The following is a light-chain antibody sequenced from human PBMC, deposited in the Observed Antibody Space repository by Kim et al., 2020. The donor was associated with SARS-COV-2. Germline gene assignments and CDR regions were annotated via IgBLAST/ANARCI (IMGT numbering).Light chain of an antibody. J-gene: IGKJ1*01. CDR2: AAS. CDR3: QPSYAPPRA. CDR1: QSVSNY. Sequence: DIQMTQSPSSLSASVGDRVTITCRASQSVSNYLNWYQQRPGKAPKLLIYAASSLQSGVPSRFSGSGSGTDFTLTISSLQPEDFATYYCQPSYAPPRAFGQGTKVDIK. V-gene: IGKV1-39*01.